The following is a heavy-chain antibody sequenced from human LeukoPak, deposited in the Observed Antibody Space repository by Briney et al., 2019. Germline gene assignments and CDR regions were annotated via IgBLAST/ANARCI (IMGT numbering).Heavy chain of an antibody. Sequence: GGSLRLSCTASGFTFGDYAMSWFRQAPGKGLEWVGFIRSKAYGGTTEYAASVEGRFTISRDDSKSIAYLQMNILKTEDTAVYYCTRDSPTGHSDYWGQGTLVTVSS. D-gene: IGHD3-9*01. CDR3: TRDSPTGHSDY. J-gene: IGHJ4*02. CDR1: GFTFGDYA. V-gene: IGHV3-49*03. CDR2: IRSKAYGGTT.